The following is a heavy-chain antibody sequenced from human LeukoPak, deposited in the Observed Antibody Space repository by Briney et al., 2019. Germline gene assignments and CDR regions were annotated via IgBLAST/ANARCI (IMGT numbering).Heavy chain of an antibody. Sequence: GGSLRLSCAASGFTFSGYWMHWVRQAPGKGLVWVSPIIGHGRSTTYADSVKGRFTISRDNAKNSLYLQMNSLRAEDTAVYYCAKGAAGGVEVSSYYYDYMDVWGKGTAVTVSS. V-gene: IGHV3-74*01. CDR2: IIGHGRST. D-gene: IGHD2-15*01. J-gene: IGHJ6*03. CDR1: GFTFSGYW. CDR3: AKGAAGGVEVSSYYYDYMDV.